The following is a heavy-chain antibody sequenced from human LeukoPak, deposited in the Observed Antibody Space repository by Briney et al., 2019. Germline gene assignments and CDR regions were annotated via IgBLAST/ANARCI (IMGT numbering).Heavy chain of an antibody. CDR3: ARTKGAVAGDPRDY. Sequence: ASVKVSCKTSGYTFTSYYIHWVRQAPGQGLEWMGIVNPGGGGTSYAQKFQGRVTMTRDTSTSTVYMEMSSLRSEDTAVYYCARTKGAVAGDPRDYWGQGTLVTVSS. CDR2: VNPGGGGT. J-gene: IGHJ4*02. V-gene: IGHV1-46*01. CDR1: GYTFTSYY. D-gene: IGHD6-19*01.